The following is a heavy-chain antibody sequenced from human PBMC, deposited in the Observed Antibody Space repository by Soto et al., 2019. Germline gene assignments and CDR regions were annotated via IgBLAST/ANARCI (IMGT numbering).Heavy chain of an antibody. CDR3: ATASGSYYEHNWYFDL. Sequence: QVQLVQSGAEVKKPGASVKVSCKVSGYTLTELSMHWVLQAPGKGLEWMGGFDPEDGETIDVHKFQGRVTMTEDTSTDTAYMELSSLRSEDTAVYYCATASGSYYEHNWYFDLWGRGTLVTVSS. CDR2: FDPEDGET. J-gene: IGHJ2*01. V-gene: IGHV1-24*01. D-gene: IGHD1-26*01. CDR1: GYTLTELS.